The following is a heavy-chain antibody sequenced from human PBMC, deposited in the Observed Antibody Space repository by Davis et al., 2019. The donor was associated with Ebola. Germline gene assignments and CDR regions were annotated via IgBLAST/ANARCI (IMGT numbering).Heavy chain of an antibody. CDR3: VRHPAVIMGALDV. J-gene: IGHJ6*03. Sequence: GESLKISCQASGYSFPSYWIGWVRQTPGKGLEWMAFIYPGDSDTRYSPSFQGQVTISADKSINTAYLQWNSLKASDTAIYYCVRHPAVIMGALDVWGKGTTVTVSS. CDR1: GYSFPSYW. V-gene: IGHV5-51*01. CDR2: IYPGDSDT. D-gene: IGHD1-26*01.